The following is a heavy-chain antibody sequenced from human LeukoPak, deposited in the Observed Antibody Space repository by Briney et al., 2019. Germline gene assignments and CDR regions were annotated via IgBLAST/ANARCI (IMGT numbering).Heavy chain of an antibody. D-gene: IGHD6-13*01. V-gene: IGHV4-39*07. Sequence: SETLSLTCTVSGGSISSSSYYWGWIRQPPGKGLEWIGSIYYSGSTYYNPSLKSRVTISVDTSKNQFSLKLSSVTAADTAVYYCASFKLGTFDYWGQGTLVTVSS. CDR3: ASFKLGTFDY. CDR2: IYYSGST. J-gene: IGHJ4*02. CDR1: GGSISSSSYY.